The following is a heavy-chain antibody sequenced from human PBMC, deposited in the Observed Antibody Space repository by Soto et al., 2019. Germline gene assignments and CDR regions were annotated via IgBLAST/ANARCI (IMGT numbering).Heavy chain of an antibody. CDR2: IIPIFGTA. Sequence: SVKVSCKASGGTFSSYAISWVRQAPGQGLEWMGGIIPIFGTANYAQKFQGRVTITADESTSTAYMELSSLRSEDTAVYYCARDNGYYYVSAQHYSYATHVSGQGTTVTGSS. D-gene: IGHD3-22*01. CDR3: ARDNGYYYVSAQHYSYATHV. V-gene: IGHV1-69*13. J-gene: IGHJ6*02. CDR1: GGTFSSYA.